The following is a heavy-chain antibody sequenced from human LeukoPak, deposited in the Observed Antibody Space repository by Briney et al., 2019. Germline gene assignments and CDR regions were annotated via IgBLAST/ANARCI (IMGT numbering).Heavy chain of an antibody. D-gene: IGHD2-15*01. V-gene: IGHV3-30-3*01. CDR2: ISYDGNNK. J-gene: IGHJ4*02. Sequence: PGRSLRLSCAASGFTFTTHAMNWVRQAPGKGLEWVAVISYDGNNKYYADSVKGRFTISRDNSKDTVYLQMNSLRGEDTAVYYCARGYAAVVVVPAALYWGQGTLVTVSS. CDR3: ARGYAAVVVVPAALY. CDR1: GFTFTTHA.